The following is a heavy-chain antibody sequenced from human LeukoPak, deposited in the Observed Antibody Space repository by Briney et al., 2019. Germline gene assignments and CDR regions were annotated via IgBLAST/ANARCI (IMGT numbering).Heavy chain of an antibody. CDR2: INPSGGST. V-gene: IGHV1-46*01. CDR3: AREGEGELLGDAFDI. Sequence: ASVNVSCKASGYTFTSYYMHWVRQAPGQGLEWMGIINPSGGSTSYAQKFQGRVTMTRDTSTSTVYMELSSLRSEDTAVYYCAREGEGELLGDAFDIWGQGTMVTVSS. J-gene: IGHJ3*02. D-gene: IGHD1-26*01. CDR1: GYTFTSYY.